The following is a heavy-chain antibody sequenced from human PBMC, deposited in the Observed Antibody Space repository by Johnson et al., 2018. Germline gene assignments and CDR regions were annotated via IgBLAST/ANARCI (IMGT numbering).Heavy chain of an antibody. CDR2: IMRDGSTT. J-gene: IGHJ3*02. CDR3: ARGFDTNAFDI. D-gene: IGHD1-26*01. V-gene: IGHV3-74*01. CDR1: GFTFSGYW. Sequence: EQLQESGGGLVQHGGSLRLSCAASGFTFSGYWLHCVRQAPGKGLVWVSRIMRDGSTTNYADPVKGRFTISRDNAKDTLFLQMNSLRHEATAVYYCARGFDTNAFDIWGQGTMVTVSS.